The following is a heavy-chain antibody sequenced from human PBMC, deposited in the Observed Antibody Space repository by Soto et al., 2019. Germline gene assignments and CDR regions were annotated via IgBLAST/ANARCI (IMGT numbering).Heavy chain of an antibody. V-gene: IGHV4-39*01. CDR2: IYYSGST. CDR1: GGSISSSSYY. Sequence: SETLSLTCTVSGGSISSSSYYWGWIRQPPGKGLEWIGSIYYSGSTYYNPSLKSRVTISVDTSKNQFSLKLSSVTAADTAVYYCARRIPTMVRGVTGPKVTNYYYMDVWGKGTTVTVSS. J-gene: IGHJ6*03. D-gene: IGHD3-10*01. CDR3: ARRIPTMVRGVTGPKVTNYYYMDV.